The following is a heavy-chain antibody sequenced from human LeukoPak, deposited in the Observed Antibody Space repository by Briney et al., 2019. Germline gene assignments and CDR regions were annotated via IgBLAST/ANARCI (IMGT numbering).Heavy chain of an antibody. CDR3: ARDHRGYVGGLGFDP. Sequence: PSETLSLTCTVSGGSISSYYWSWIRQPPGKGLEWIGYIYYSGSTNYNPSLKSRVTISVDTSKNQFSLKLSFVTAADTAVYYCARDHRGYVGGLGFDPWGQGTLVTVSS. D-gene: IGHD5-12*01. CDR2: IYYSGST. V-gene: IGHV4-59*01. CDR1: GGSISSYY. J-gene: IGHJ5*02.